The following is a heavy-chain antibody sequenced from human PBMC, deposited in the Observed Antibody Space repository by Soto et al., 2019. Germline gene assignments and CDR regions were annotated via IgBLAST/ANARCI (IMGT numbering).Heavy chain of an antibody. V-gene: IGHV4-34*01. D-gene: IGHD3-3*01. CDR3: SSLNGGRFLDKGDY. J-gene: IGHJ4*02. Sequence: QVQLHQWGAGLLKPSETLSLTCGVYNGSFMGYYWTWVRQPPGKGLEWIGEINHFGSPNYNPSLKSRLAISIDSPKHQFSVSLRSLTAADTAVYYCSSLNGGRFLDKGDYWGQGILVTFSS. CDR1: NGSFMGYY. CDR2: INHFGSP.